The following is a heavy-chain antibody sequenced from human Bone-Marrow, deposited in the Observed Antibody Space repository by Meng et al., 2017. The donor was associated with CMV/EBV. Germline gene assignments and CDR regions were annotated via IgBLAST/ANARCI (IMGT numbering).Heavy chain of an antibody. CDR2: INPNSGGT. D-gene: IGHD6-6*01. V-gene: IGHV1-2*02. CDR3: ARDTDPAARSYYYYYGMDV. CDR1: GYTFTGYY. J-gene: IGHJ6*02. Sequence: ASVKVSCKASGYTFTGYYMHWVRQAPGQGLEWMGWINPNSGGTNYAQKFQGRVTMTRDTSISTAYMELSRLRSDDTAVYYCARDTDPAARSYYYYYGMDVWGQGPTVTVSS.